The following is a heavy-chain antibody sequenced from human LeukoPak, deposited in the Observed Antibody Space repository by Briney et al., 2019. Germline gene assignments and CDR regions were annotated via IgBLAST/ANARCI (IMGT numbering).Heavy chain of an antibody. CDR1: DASIKTYY. D-gene: IGHD1-14*01. Sequence: SETLSLTCSVSDASIKTYYWTWIRQPPGKGLEYIGSIYSRGSPKYNPSPKSRVTLSVDTSKNQFSLSLRSVTAADTAVYYCARVREGNHLHQFYLDSWGQGIRVTVSS. V-gene: IGHV4-59*13. CDR3: ARVREGNHLHQFYLDS. CDR2: IYSRGSP. J-gene: IGHJ4*02.